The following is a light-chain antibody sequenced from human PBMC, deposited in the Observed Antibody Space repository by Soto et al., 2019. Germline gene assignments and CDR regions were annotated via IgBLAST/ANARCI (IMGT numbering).Light chain of an antibody. CDR3: QQRSNWPPD. J-gene: IGKJ5*01. CDR1: QSVSSY. V-gene: IGKV3-11*01. Sequence: EIVLTQSPATRSLSPCDTSTLSFMSSQSVSSYLAWYQQKPGQAPRLLIYGASSRATGIPDRFSGSGSGTDFTLTISSLEPEDFAVYYCQQRSNWPPDFGQGTRLEIK. CDR2: GAS.